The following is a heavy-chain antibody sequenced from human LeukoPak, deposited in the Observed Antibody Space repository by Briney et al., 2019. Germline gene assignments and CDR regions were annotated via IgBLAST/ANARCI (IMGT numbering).Heavy chain of an antibody. D-gene: IGHD6-19*01. J-gene: IGHJ4*02. CDR1: GYTLTGYY. V-gene: IGHV1-2*02. Sequence: ASVKVSCKASGYTLTGYYMHWVRQAPGQGLEWMGWINTKSGDTDYARRFQGRVTMTRDTSISTAYIELIRLTSDDTAVYYCASSVSGWNQADYWGQGTLVTVSS. CDR3: ASSVSGWNQADY. CDR2: INTKSGDT.